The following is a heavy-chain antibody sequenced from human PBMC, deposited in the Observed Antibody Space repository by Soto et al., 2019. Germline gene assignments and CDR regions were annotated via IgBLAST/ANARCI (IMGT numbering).Heavy chain of an antibody. CDR2: IYWDDDK. Sequence: QITLKESGPTLVKPTQPLTLTCTFSGFSLSTSGVGVGWIRQPPGKALEWLALIYWDDDKRYSPSLKSRLTNTKDTSKNPVVLTMTNMEPVDTATYYCAHIRITMVRGVIVDYYYYYMDVWGKGTTVTVSS. CDR3: AHIRITMVRGVIVDYYYYYMDV. D-gene: IGHD3-10*01. V-gene: IGHV2-5*02. J-gene: IGHJ6*03. CDR1: GFSLSTSGVG.